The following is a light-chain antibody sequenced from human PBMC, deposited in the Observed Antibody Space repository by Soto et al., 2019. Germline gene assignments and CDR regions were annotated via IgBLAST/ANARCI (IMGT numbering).Light chain of an antibody. J-gene: IGLJ2*01. Sequence: QSALTQPPSASGSPGQSVTISCTGTSSDVGAYNYVSWYQQHPGKAPKLLIYEVSKWPSGVPDRFSGSKSGHTASLAVSGLQADDEADYYCCSYTTTKNLVFGGGTKLTVL. CDR2: EVS. CDR1: SSDVGAYNY. CDR3: CSYTTTKNLV. V-gene: IGLV2-8*01.